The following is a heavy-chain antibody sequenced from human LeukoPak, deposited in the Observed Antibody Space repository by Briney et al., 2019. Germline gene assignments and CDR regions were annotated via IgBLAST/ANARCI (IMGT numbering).Heavy chain of an antibody. V-gene: IGHV6-1*01. Sequence: SQTLSLTCAISGDSVSSNSAAWTCIRQSPSRGLEWLGRTYYRSKWYNDYAVSVKSRITINPDTSKNQFSLQLNSVTPEDTAVYYCARSIAVAGTSPWFDYWGQGTLVTVSS. J-gene: IGHJ4*02. CDR1: GDSVSSNSAA. CDR3: ARSIAVAGTSPWFDY. D-gene: IGHD6-19*01. CDR2: TYYRSKWYN.